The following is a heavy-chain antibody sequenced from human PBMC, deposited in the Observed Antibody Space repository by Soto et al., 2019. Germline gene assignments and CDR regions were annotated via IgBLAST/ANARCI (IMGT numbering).Heavy chain of an antibody. D-gene: IGHD6-13*01. V-gene: IGHV3-21*01. Sequence: GGSLRLSCAASGFTFSSYSMNWVRQAPGKWLEWVSSISSSSSYIYYADSVKGRFTISRDNAKNSLYLQMNSLRAEDTAVCYCAREFKSVAAAGTRTLAYWGQGTLVTVSS. CDR2: ISSSSSYI. CDR1: GFTFSSYS. CDR3: AREFKSVAAAGTRTLAY. J-gene: IGHJ4*02.